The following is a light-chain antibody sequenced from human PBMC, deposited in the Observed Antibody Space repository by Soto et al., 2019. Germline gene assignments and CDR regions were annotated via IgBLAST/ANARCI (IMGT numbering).Light chain of an antibody. CDR1: SSDVGEENY. V-gene: IGLV2-14*03. CDR3: NSYRSSNNLEGV. CDR2: DVS. Sequence: QSALTQPPSASGSPGQSVTITCSGTSSDVGEENYVSWYQQHPGKAPRLMIFDVSKRPSGVSSRFSGSKSGNTASLTISGLQAEDEATYYCNSYRSSNNLEGVFGGGTKVTVL. J-gene: IGLJ3*02.